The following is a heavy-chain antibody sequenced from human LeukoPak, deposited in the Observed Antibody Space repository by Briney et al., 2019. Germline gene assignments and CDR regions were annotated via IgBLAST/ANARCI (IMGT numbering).Heavy chain of an antibody. J-gene: IGHJ4*02. CDR3: ASLRYFDMTHYFDY. D-gene: IGHD3-9*01. CDR2: VYPGDSRT. Sequence: PGESLKISCKGSGYRFTNDWIGWVRQMTGKGMEWMGMVYPGDSRTTYSPSFEGQVTISADKSVNIAYLQWSSLKASDTAVYSCASLRYFDMTHYFDYWGQGTLVTVSS. V-gene: IGHV5-51*01. CDR1: GYRFTNDW.